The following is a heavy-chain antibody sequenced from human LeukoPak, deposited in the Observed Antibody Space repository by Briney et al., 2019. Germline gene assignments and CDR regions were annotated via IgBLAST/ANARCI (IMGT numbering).Heavy chain of an antibody. D-gene: IGHD6-13*01. V-gene: IGHV3-53*01. CDR3: TRQAVGTGCFNS. J-gene: IGHJ5*01. CDR1: GLSVSSNY. CDR2: INSGGRT. Sequence: PEGSLRLSCAASGLSVSSNYMSWVRQAPGKGLEWVSAINSGGRTYYADSVKGRFTISRDNSKNTLYLQMNSLRVEDTAVYYCTRQAVGTGCFNSWGQGTLVTVSS.